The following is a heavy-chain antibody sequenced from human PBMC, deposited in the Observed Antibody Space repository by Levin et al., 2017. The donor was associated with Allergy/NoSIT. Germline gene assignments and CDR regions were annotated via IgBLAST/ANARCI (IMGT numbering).Heavy chain of an antibody. V-gene: IGHV1-8*01. CDR2: MNPNSGNT. Sequence: ASVKVSCKASGYTFTSYDINWVRQATGQGLEWMGWMNPNSGNTGYAQKFQGRVTMTRNTSISTAYMELSSLRSEDTAVYYCARVPAKPRVQLPNWFDPWGQGTLVTVSS. D-gene: IGHD5-18*01. CDR1: GYTFTSYD. CDR3: ARVPAKPRVQLPNWFDP. J-gene: IGHJ5*02.